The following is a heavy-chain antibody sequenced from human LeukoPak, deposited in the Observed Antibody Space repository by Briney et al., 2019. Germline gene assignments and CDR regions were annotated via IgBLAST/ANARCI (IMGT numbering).Heavy chain of an antibody. Sequence: GGSLRLSCAASGFTFSSYAMSWVRQAPGKGLEWVANIKQDGSEKYYVDSVKGRFTISRDNAKNSLYLQMNSLRAEDTAVYYCARDLASIGELFPFDYWGQGTLVTVSS. V-gene: IGHV3-7*01. CDR1: GFTFSSYA. CDR2: IKQDGSEK. D-gene: IGHD3-10*01. CDR3: ARDLASIGELFPFDY. J-gene: IGHJ4*02.